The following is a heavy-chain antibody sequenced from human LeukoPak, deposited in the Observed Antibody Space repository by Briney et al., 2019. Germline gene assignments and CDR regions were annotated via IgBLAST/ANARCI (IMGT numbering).Heavy chain of an antibody. D-gene: IGHD6-13*01. Sequence: KPGGSLRLSCAASRFTFSDYYMSWIRQAPGKGLEWVSYISSSGSTMYYADSVKGRFTISRDNAKNSLYLQMNSLRAEDTAVYYCARDQTWYGAKFGFDYWGQGTLVTVSS. J-gene: IGHJ4*02. CDR3: ARDQTWYGAKFGFDY. CDR2: ISSSGSTM. CDR1: RFTFSDYY. V-gene: IGHV3-11*04.